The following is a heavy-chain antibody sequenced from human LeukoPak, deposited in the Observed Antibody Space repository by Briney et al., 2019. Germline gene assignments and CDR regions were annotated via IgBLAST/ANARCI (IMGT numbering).Heavy chain of an antibody. CDR2: ISWNNGSI. Sequence: GGSLRLSCAASGFTFDDYAMHWVRQAPGKGLEWVSGISWNNGSIGYADSVKGRFTISRDNAKNSLYLQMNSLRAEDMALYYCAKAIFSSGWYSLDYWGQGTLSPSPQ. D-gene: IGHD6-19*01. V-gene: IGHV3-9*03. CDR3: AKAIFSSGWYSLDY. CDR1: GFTFDDYA. J-gene: IGHJ4*02.